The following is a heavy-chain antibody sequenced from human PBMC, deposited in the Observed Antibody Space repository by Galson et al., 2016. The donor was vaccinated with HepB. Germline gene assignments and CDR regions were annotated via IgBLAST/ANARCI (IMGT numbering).Heavy chain of an antibody. Sequence: SLRLSCAASGFTFSSYSFNWVRQAPGKGLEWVSYIRGYGTSIYYADSVKGRFTISRDNARNSLYLHMNSLRDEETAVYFCAREKDSGYDWEELGYYYGMDVWGQGTTVTVSS. J-gene: IGHJ6*02. D-gene: IGHD5-12*01. CDR2: IRGYGTSI. CDR1: GFTFSSYS. V-gene: IGHV3-48*02. CDR3: AREKDSGYDWEELGYYYGMDV.